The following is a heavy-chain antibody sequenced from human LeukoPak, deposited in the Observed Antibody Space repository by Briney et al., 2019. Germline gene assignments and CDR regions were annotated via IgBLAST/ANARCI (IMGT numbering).Heavy chain of an antibody. V-gene: IGHV4-39*01. CDR1: GGSISSSSYY. CDR3: VRVGDGYNLDY. J-gene: IGHJ4*02. Sequence: SETLSLTCTVSGGSISSSSYYWGWIRQPPGKGLEWIGSIYYSGSTYYNPSLKSRVTISVDTSKNQFSLKLSSVTAADTAVYYCVRVGDGYNLDYWGQGTLVTVSS. D-gene: IGHD5-24*01. CDR2: IYYSGST.